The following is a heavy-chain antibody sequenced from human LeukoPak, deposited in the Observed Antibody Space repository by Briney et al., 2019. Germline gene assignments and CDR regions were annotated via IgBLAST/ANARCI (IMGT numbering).Heavy chain of an antibody. Sequence: GRSLRLSCAASGFTFDDYAMHWVRQAPGKGLEWVSGISWNSGSIGYADSVKGRFTISRDNAKNSPYLQMNSLRAEDTALYYCAKGWSGSFTNAFDIWGQGTMVTVSS. CDR1: GFTFDDYA. J-gene: IGHJ3*02. D-gene: IGHD1-26*01. V-gene: IGHV3-9*01. CDR2: ISWNSGSI. CDR3: AKGWSGSFTNAFDI.